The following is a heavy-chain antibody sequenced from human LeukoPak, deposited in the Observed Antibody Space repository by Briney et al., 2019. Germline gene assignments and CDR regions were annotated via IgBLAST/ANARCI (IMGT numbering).Heavy chain of an antibody. V-gene: IGHV1-69*13. Sequence: SVKVSCKASVGTFSSYAISWVRQPPGQGLEWMGGIIPIFGTANYAQKFQGRVTITADESTSTAYMELSSLRSEDTAVYYCASDHCSGGSCYPRYYYGMDVWGKGTTVTVSS. D-gene: IGHD2-15*01. J-gene: IGHJ6*04. CDR3: ASDHCSGGSCYPRYYYGMDV. CDR1: VGTFSSYA. CDR2: IIPIFGTA.